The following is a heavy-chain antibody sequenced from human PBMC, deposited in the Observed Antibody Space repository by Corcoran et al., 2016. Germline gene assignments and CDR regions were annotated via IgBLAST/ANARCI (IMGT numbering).Heavy chain of an antibody. Sequence: EVQLVQSGAEVKKPGESLKISCKGSGYSFTSYWIGWVRQMPGNGLEWMGIIYPGDSDTRYSPSFQGKVTISAGKSISTAYLQWSRLKAPDTAMYYCARHKGVACTWEGFDPWGQGTLVTVSS. J-gene: IGHJ5*02. CDR2: IYPGDSDT. CDR3: ARHKGVACTWEGFDP. CDR1: GYSFTSYW. V-gene: IGHV5-51*01. D-gene: IGHD6-19*01.